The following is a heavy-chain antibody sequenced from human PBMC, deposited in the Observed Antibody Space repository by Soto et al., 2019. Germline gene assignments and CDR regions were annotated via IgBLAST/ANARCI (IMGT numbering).Heavy chain of an antibody. Sequence: GGSLXLSCAASGFTFSGSAMXXXXXXXXKGLEWVGRIRSKANSYATAYAASVKGRFTISRDDSKNTAYLQMNSLKTEDTAVYYCTSRSTTVGNWFDPWGQGTLVTVSS. V-gene: IGHV3-73*01. J-gene: IGHJ5*02. CDR1: GFTFSGSA. D-gene: IGHD4-4*01. CDR3: TSRSTTVGNWFDP. CDR2: IRSKANSYAT.